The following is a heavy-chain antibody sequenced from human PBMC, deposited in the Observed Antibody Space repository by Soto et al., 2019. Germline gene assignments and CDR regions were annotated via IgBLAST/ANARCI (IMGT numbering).Heavy chain of an antibody. CDR3: ARYLFGIANHGMDV. CDR1: GCNFTSYW. V-gene: IGHV5-51*01. Sequence: GEALKISCQGCGCNFTSYWIAWVRQKPGEGLEWMGIIYPGDSDTRYSPSFQGQVTISADKSISTAYLQWSSLKASDTAMYFCARYLFGIANHGMDVWGQGTTVTVSS. CDR2: IYPGDSDT. D-gene: IGHD3-3*01. J-gene: IGHJ6*02.